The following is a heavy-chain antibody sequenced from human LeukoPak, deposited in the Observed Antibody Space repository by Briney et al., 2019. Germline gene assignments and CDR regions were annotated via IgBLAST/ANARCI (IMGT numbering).Heavy chain of an antibody. V-gene: IGHV1-46*01. CDR1: GYTFTSYF. J-gene: IGHJ4*03. D-gene: IGHD3-22*01. Sequence: GASVKVSCKSSGYTFTSYFMHWVRQAPGQGLDWMGIINPYGGNTNYAQKFQGRVTMTTDTSTNTDYMELSSLRSEDTAVYYCARGSADNGQYDYEGWGHRIMVTASS. CDR2: INPYGGNT. CDR3: ARGSADNGQYDYEG.